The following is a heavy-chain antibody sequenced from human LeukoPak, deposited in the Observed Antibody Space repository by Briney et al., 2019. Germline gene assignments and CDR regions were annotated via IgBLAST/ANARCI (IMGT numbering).Heavy chain of an antibody. Sequence: PSVKLSCKASGYTFTGDYMHWVGHAPAQGLEWMGWINPNSGGTTSAQKFQSRVTMPRDPYISTAYMGLSRLRSDYTAVYYCARARLGFDPWGQGTLVTVSS. CDR1: GYTFTGDY. CDR3: ARARLGFDP. CDR2: INPNSGGT. J-gene: IGHJ5*02. V-gene: IGHV1-2*02.